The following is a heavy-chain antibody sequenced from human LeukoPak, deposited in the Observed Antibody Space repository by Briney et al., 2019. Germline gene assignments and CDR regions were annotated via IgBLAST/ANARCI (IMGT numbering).Heavy chain of an antibody. D-gene: IGHD6-13*01. CDR1: GFTFSSYW. J-gene: IGHJ4*02. CDR2: IKQDGSEK. CDR3: ARISGIAAYYFDY. V-gene: IGHV3-7*01. Sequence: GGSLRLSCAASGFTFSSYWMSWVRQAPGKGLEWVANIKQDGSEKYYVDSVKGRFTISRDNAKNSLYLQMNSLRAEDTAVYYCARISGIAAYYFDYWGQGTLVTVSS.